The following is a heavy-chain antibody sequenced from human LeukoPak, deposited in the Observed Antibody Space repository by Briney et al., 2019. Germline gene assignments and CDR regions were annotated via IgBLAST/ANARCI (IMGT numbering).Heavy chain of an antibody. CDR1: GGSFNSDDYY. J-gene: IGHJ4*02. CDR2: IYYGGNT. Sequence: PSETLSLTCTVSGGSFNSDDYYWNWIRQPPGRGLEWIGYIYYGGNTNYNPSLRSRVTISMDTSKNQFSLKVNSVTAADTAVYFCASGPRNYYYSGSYHYWGQGTLVTVSS. V-gene: IGHV4-61*08. D-gene: IGHD3-10*01. CDR3: ASGPRNYYYSGSYHY.